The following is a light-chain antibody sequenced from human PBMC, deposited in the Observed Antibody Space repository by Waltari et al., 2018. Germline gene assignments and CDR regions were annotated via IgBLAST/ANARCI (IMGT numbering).Light chain of an antibody. CDR1: QAISTY. J-gene: IGKJ4*01. CDR3: QQFNSFPLT. V-gene: IGKV1-9*01. Sequence: DTLMTQSPSSLSASVGDRVPITCRASQAISTYVNWYQQTPGMAPKLLIFSSSTLHRGVSSRFSGSGSGTEFTLTISSLQPDDFGTYFCQQFNSFPLTFGGGTKVEMK. CDR2: SSS.